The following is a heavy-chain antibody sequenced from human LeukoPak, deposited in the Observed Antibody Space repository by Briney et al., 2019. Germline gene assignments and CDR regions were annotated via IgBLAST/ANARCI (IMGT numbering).Heavy chain of an antibody. D-gene: IGHD4-23*01. CDR1: GYTFTNYT. CDR3: ARPKLRWSAYYYMDV. CDR2: INTNTGNP. V-gene: IGHV7-4-1*02. J-gene: IGHJ6*03. Sequence: ASVKVSCKASGYTFTNYTMNWVRQAPGQGLKWMGWINTNTGNPTYAQGFTGRFVFSLDTSVSTAYLQISSLKAEDTAVYYCARPKLRWSAYYYMDVWGKGTTVTVSS.